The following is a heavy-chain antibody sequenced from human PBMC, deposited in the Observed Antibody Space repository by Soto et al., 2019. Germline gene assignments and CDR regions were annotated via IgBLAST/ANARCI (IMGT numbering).Heavy chain of an antibody. CDR1: GFTFSSYA. CDR2: ISGSGGST. CDR3: AKVRNYYDSSGYSWFDP. J-gene: IGHJ5*02. V-gene: IGHV3-23*01. Sequence: EGSLRLSCAASGFTFSSYAMSWVRQAPGKGLEWVSAISGSGGSTYYADSVKGRFTISRDNSKNTLYLQMNSLRAEDTAVYYCAKVRNYYDSSGYSWFDPWGQGTLVTVSS. D-gene: IGHD3-22*01.